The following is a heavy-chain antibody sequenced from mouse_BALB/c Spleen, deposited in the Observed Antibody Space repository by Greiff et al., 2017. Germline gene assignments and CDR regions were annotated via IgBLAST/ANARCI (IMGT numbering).Heavy chain of an antibody. V-gene: IGHV5-6-5*01. CDR2: ISSGGST. CDR3: ARGEDYDYDRAWFAY. J-gene: IGHJ3*01. Sequence: EVHLVESGGGLVKPGGSLKLSCAASGFTFSSYAMSWVRQTPEKRLEWVASISSGGSTYYPDSVKGRFTISRDNARNILYLQMSSLRSEDTAMYYCARGEDYDYDRAWFAYWGQGTLVTVSA. CDR1: GFTFSSYA. D-gene: IGHD2-4*01.